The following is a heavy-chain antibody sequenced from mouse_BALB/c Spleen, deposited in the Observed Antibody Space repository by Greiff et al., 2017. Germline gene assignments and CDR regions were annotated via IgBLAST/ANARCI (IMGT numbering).Heavy chain of an antibody. CDR3: ARGGLGPWFAY. D-gene: IGHD4-1*01. Sequence: VQLQESGAELMKPWASVKISCKATGYTFSSYWIEWVKQRPGHGLEWIGEILPGSGSTNYNEKFKGKATFTADTSSNTAYMQLSSLTSEDSAVYYCARGGLGPWFAYWGQGTLVTVSA. J-gene: IGHJ3*01. CDR1: GYTFSSYW. CDR2: ILPGSGST. V-gene: IGHV1-9*01.